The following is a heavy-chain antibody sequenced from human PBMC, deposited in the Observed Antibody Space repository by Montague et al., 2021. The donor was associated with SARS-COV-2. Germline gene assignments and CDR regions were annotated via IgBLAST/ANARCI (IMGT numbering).Heavy chain of an antibody. CDR2: IYWNGGTT. V-gene: IGHV3-20*04. Sequence: SLSLSCSASGFTFDDYGMSWVRQAPGKGLEWVSNIYWNGGTTSYADSVKGRFTISRDNAKNSLYLQMNSLRAEDTALYYCARDHAYSTGSINYWGQGTLVTVSS. CDR1: GFTFDDYG. J-gene: IGHJ4*02. CDR3: ARDHAYSTGSINY. D-gene: IGHD6-19*01.